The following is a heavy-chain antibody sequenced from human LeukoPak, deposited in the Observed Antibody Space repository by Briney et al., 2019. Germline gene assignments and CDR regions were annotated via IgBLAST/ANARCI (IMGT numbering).Heavy chain of an antibody. CDR3: AKPARTDAFDI. D-gene: IGHD1-14*01. Sequence: GGSLRLSCAASGLTFSSYSMNWVRQAPGEGLEWVSSISSSSTYIYYADSVKGRFTISRDNSKNTLYLQMNSLRAEGTAVYYCAKPARTDAFDIWGQGTMITVSS. CDR1: GLTFSSYS. V-gene: IGHV3-21*04. CDR2: ISSSSTYI. J-gene: IGHJ3*02.